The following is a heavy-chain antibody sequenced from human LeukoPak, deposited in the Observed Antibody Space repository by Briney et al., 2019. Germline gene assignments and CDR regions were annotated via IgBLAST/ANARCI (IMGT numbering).Heavy chain of an antibody. CDR3: ARGLRHYDSSGYYYH. Sequence: SETLSLTCTVSGDSISSSSYYWGWLRQPPGKGLEWIGSIYYSGSTYYNPSLKSRVTISVDTSKNQFSLKLSSVTAADTAVYYCARGLRHYDSSGYYYHWGQGTLVTVSS. J-gene: IGHJ5*02. CDR2: IYYSGST. V-gene: IGHV4-39*01. D-gene: IGHD3-22*01. CDR1: GDSISSSSYY.